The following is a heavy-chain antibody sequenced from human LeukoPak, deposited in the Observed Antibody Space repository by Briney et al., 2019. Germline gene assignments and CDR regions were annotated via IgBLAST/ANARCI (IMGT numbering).Heavy chain of an antibody. Sequence: EASVKVSCKASGGTFSSYAISWVRQAPGQGLEWMGGIIPIFGTANYAQKFQGRVTITADESTSTAYMELSSLRSEDTAAYYCGVGYGGPFVYWGQGTLVTVSS. CDR1: GGTFSSYA. D-gene: IGHD4-23*01. J-gene: IGHJ4*02. V-gene: IGHV1-69*13. CDR3: GVGYGGPFVY. CDR2: IIPIFGTA.